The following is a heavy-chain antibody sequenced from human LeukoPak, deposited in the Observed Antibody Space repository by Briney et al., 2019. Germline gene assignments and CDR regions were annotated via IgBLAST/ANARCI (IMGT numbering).Heavy chain of an antibody. V-gene: IGHV1-24*01. J-gene: IGHJ5*02. Sequence: ASVEVSCKVSGYTLTELSMHWVRQAPGKGLEWMEGFDPEDGETIYAQKFQGRVTMTEDTSTDTAYMELSSLRSEDTAVYYCATAPPYYYGSGSYSPWGQGTLVTVSS. CDR3: ATAPPYYYGSGSYSP. D-gene: IGHD3-10*01. CDR2: FDPEDGET. CDR1: GYTLTELS.